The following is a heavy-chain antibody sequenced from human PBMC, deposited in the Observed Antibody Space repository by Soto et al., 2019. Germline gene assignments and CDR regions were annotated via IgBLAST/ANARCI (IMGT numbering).Heavy chain of an antibody. V-gene: IGHV6-1*01. CDR3: ARGYSSSSGNYYGMDV. CDR2: TYYRSKWYK. J-gene: IGHJ6*02. D-gene: IGHD6-6*01. CDR1: GDRVSSNSAA. Sequence: PSQTLSLTCAISGDRVSSNSAAWNWIRQSPSRGLEWLGRTYYRSKWYKDYAVSVKSRITINPDTSKNQFSLQLNSVTPEDTAVYYCARGYSSSSGNYYGMDVWGQGTTVTVSS.